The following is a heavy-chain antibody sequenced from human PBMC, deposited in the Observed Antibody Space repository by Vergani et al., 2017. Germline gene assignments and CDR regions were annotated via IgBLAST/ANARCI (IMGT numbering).Heavy chain of an antibody. V-gene: IGHV4-59*01. Sequence: QVQLPESGPGLVKPSETLSLTCTVSGGSISSYYWSWIRQPPGKGLEWIGYIYYSGSTNYNPSLKSRVTISVDTSKNQFSLKLSSVTAADTAVYYCARAYYYDSSGSEAFDIWGQGTMVTVSS. CDR3: ARAYYYDSSGSEAFDI. D-gene: IGHD3-22*01. J-gene: IGHJ3*02. CDR1: GGSISSYY. CDR2: IYYSGST.